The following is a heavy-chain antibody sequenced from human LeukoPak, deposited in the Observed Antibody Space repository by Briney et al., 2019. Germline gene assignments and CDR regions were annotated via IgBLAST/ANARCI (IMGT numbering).Heavy chain of an antibody. CDR1: GYTFTNYW. CDR3: ARLLVGGQDYFDS. Sequence: PGGSLRLSCKGSGYTFTNYWISWVRQMPGKGLEWMGRIDPTDSYINYSPSFQGHVTMSTDKSISTAYLQWSSLKASDTAMHYCARLLVGGQDYFDSWGQGTLVTVSS. CDR2: IDPTDSYI. V-gene: IGHV5-10-1*01. D-gene: IGHD2-15*01. J-gene: IGHJ4*02.